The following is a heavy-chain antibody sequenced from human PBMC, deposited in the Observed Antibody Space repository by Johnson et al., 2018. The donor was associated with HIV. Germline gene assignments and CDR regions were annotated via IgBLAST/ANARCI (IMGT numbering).Heavy chain of an antibody. Sequence: EMQLVESGGCVVQPGRSLTLSCAASGFSVSASYMSWLRQAPGNALEWVSVIYRGGATYYAASVQGRFTISRDNSKNTLYLQMESLRADDPALYYCARDKDYGGNHDAFDIWGQGTMVTVSS. V-gene: IGHV3-66*01. J-gene: IGHJ3*02. D-gene: IGHD4-23*01. CDR1: GFSVSASY. CDR3: ARDKDYGGNHDAFDI. CDR2: IYRGGAT.